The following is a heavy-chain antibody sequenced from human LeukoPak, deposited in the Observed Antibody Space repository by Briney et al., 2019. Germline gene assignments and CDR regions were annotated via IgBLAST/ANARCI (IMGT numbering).Heavy chain of an antibody. D-gene: IGHD2-21*01. Sequence: ASVKVSCKASGYTLTGYYMHWVRQAPGQGLEWMGWINPNSGGTNYAQKFQGRVTMTRDTSISTAYMELSRLRSDDTAVYYCGRSDYYYYGMDVWGQGTTVTVSS. J-gene: IGHJ6*02. CDR2: INPNSGGT. CDR3: GRSDYYYYGMDV. CDR1: GYTLTGYY. V-gene: IGHV1-2*02.